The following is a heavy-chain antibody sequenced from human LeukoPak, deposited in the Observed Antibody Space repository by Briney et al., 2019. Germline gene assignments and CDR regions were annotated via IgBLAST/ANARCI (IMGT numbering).Heavy chain of an antibody. Sequence: GGSLRLSCAASGFTFSSYWMSWVRQAPGKGREWVANIKQDGSEKYYVDPVKGRFTISRDNAKNSLYLQMNSLRAEDTAVYYCARDGEPLLWFGELLGPYFDYWGQGTLVTVSS. CDR1: GFTFSSYW. CDR3: ARDGEPLLWFGELLGPYFDY. D-gene: IGHD3-10*01. CDR2: IKQDGSEK. J-gene: IGHJ4*02. V-gene: IGHV3-7*03.